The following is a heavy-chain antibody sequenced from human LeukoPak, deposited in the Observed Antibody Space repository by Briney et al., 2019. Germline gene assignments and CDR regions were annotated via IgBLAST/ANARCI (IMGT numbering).Heavy chain of an antibody. V-gene: IGHV4-59*11. J-gene: IGHJ6*03. CDR1: GGSISSHY. CDR2: IYYSGST. CDR3: ARGGGTTGTPGYYYYYYMDV. D-gene: IGHD1-1*01. Sequence: SETLSLTCTVSGGSISSHYWSWIRQPPGKGLEWIGYIYYSGSTNYNPSLKSRVTISVDTSKNQFSLKLSSVTAADTAVYYCARGGGTTGTPGYYYYYYMDVWGKGTTVTVSS.